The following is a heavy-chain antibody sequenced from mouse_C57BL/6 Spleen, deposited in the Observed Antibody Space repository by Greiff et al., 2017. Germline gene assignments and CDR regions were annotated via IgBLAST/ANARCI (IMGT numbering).Heavy chain of an antibody. J-gene: IGHJ4*01. Sequence: EVKLQESGPELVKPGASVKISCKASGYSFTDYNMNWVKQSNGQSLEWIGVINPNYGTTSYNQKFKGKATLTVDQSSSTAYMQLNSLTSEDSAVYYCARGGPITTVPSYAMDDWGQGTSVTVSS. CDR3: ARGGPITTVPSYAMDD. D-gene: IGHD1-1*01. CDR2: INPNYGTT. CDR1: GYSFTDYN. V-gene: IGHV1-39*01.